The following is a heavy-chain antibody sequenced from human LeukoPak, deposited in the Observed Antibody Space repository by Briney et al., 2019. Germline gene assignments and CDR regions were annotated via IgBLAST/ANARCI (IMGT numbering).Heavy chain of an antibody. CDR1: GGSISSGGYY. Sequence: SETLSLTCTVSGGSISSGGYYWSWIRQHPGKGLEWIGYIYYSGSTYYNPSLKSRVTISVDTSKNRFSLKLSSVTAADTAVYYCARAYPLAPRFGEPYNWFDPWGQGTLVTVSS. V-gene: IGHV4-31*03. CDR2: IYYSGST. J-gene: IGHJ5*02. CDR3: ARAYPLAPRFGEPYNWFDP. D-gene: IGHD3-10*01.